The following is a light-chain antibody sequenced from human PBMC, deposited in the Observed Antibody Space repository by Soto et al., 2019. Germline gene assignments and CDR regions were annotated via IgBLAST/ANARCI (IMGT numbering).Light chain of an antibody. CDR3: QQRSNWPIT. CDR2: DAS. V-gene: IGKV3-11*01. J-gene: IGKJ5*01. Sequence: EIVLTQSPATLSLSPGDRATLSCRASQSVDTYLAWYQQRPGLAPRLLIYDASNRATGIPARFSGSGSGTDFTLIISRLDPEDFAVYYCQQRSNWPITFGQGTRPEIK. CDR1: QSVDTY.